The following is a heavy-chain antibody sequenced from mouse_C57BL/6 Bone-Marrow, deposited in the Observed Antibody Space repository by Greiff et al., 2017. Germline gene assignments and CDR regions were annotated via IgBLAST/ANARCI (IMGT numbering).Heavy chain of an antibody. J-gene: IGHJ1*03. D-gene: IGHD2-5*01. CDR1: GYPFTSYW. V-gene: IGHV1-64*01. CDR3: ARTDRNYGGYCDV. CDR2: IHPNSGST. Sequence: QVQLQQPGAELVKPGASVKLSCKASGYPFTSYWMHWVKQRPGQGLEWIGMIHPNSGSTNYNEKFKSKATLTVDKSSSTAYMQLSSLTSEDSAVYFCARTDRNYGGYCDVWGTGTTVTVSS.